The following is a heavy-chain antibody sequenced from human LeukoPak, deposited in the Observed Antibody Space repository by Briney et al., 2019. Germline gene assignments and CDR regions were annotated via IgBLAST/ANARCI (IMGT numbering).Heavy chain of an antibody. Sequence: ASVKVSCKASGYTFTSYYMHWVRQAPGQGLEWMGIINPSGGSTSYAQKFQGRVTITRDTSASTAYMELSSLRSEDTAVYYCARAPSQSQWLPRYWGQGTLVTVSS. CDR2: INPSGGST. J-gene: IGHJ4*02. D-gene: IGHD6-19*01. CDR1: GYTFTSYY. CDR3: ARAPSQSQWLPRY. V-gene: IGHV1-46*01.